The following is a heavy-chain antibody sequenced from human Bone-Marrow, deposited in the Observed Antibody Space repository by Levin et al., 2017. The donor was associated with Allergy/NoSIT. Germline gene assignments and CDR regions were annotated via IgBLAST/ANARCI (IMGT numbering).Heavy chain of an antibody. CDR1: GGSISSLSHY. V-gene: IGHV4-39*01. CDR2: FFYGGST. Sequence: TASETLSLTCSVSGGSISSLSHYWGWIRQPPGKGLEYIGGFFYGGSTHHNPSLESRVSMSVDTSTNQFSLKLSSVTAADTAVYYCARHQSTMWSDALYIWSQGTLVTVSS. CDR3: ARHQSTMWSDALYI. D-gene: IGHD3-10*02. J-gene: IGHJ3*02.